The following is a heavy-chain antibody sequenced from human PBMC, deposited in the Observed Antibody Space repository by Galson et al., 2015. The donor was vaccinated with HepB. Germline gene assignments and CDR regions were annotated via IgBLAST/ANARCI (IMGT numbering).Heavy chain of an antibody. CDR1: GFSFSTYA. CDR2: ISGSGGST. D-gene: IGHD1-26*01. V-gene: IGHV3-23*01. CDR3: AKDRYSGSYLIIDF. Sequence: SLRLSCAASGFSFSTYAMTWVRQAPGKGLEWVSAISGSGGSTYYADSVKGRLTISRDNSKNTLYLQMNSLRAEDTAVYYCAKDRYSGSYLIIDFWGQGTLVTVSS. J-gene: IGHJ4*02.